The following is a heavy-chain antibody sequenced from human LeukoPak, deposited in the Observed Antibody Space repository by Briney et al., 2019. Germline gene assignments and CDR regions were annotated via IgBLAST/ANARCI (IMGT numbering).Heavy chain of an antibody. D-gene: IGHD1-1*01. CDR3: ARDKRLANFDY. CDR1: GFTFNSYW. CDR2: INGDGTST. V-gene: IGHV3-74*01. J-gene: IGHJ4*02. Sequence: GGSLRLSCAASGFTFNSYWMHWVRQAPGKGLVWVSRINGDGTSTSYADSVKGRFTISRDNAKNSVYLQMNTLTEEDTAIYYCARDKRLANFDYWGQGILVTVSS.